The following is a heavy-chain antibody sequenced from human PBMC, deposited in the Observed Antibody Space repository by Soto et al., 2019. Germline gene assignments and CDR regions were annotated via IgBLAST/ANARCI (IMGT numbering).Heavy chain of an antibody. CDR2: ISAYNGNT. D-gene: IGHD3-10*01. CDR1: GYTFTSYG. CDR3: AREWYYGSGSYPNNWFDP. V-gene: IGHV1-18*01. J-gene: IGHJ5*02. Sequence: GASVKVSCKASGYTFTSYGISWVRQAPGQGLEWMGWISAYNGNTNYAQKLQGRVTMTTDTSTSTAYMELRSLRSDDTAVYYCAREWYYGSGSYPNNWFDPWGQGTLVTVSS.